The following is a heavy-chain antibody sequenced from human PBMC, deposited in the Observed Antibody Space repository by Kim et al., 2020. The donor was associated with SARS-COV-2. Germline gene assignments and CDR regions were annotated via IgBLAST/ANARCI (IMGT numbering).Heavy chain of an antibody. V-gene: IGHV3-21*01. D-gene: IGHD6-25*01. CDR2: ISYGSRDI. J-gene: IGHJ4*02. CDR3: ARDKDGFNNFDY. CDR1: GFTFSSYV. Sequence: GGSLRLSCAASGFTFSSYVMTWVRQAPGKGLEWVSSISYGSRDIYYADSIRGRFTISRDNAETSLYLQMNSLRVEDTAIYYCARDKDGFNNFDYWAQGTLVTVSS.